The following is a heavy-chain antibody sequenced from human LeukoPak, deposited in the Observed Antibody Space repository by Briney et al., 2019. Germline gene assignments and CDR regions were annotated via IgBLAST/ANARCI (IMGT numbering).Heavy chain of an antibody. J-gene: IGHJ5*02. V-gene: IGHV3-33*01. CDR2: IWADGSDK. CDR3: VREGAVAGSVVRNWFDR. D-gene: IGHD6-19*01. Sequence: GGSLRLSCATSGFIFSNYAFHWVRQAPGKGLEWVAVIWADGSDKYYADSVKGRFTISRDKSDDMVSLQMDSLRVEDTAVYYCVREGAVAGSVVRNWFDRWGQGNLVTVSS. CDR1: GFIFSNYA.